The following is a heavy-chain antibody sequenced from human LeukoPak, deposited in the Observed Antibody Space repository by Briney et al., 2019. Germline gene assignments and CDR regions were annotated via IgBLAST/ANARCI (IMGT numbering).Heavy chain of an antibody. CDR2: IYYSGST. Sequence: SETLSLTCTVSVGSISGYYWNWIRQPPGKGLEWIGYIYYSGSTNYNPSLKSRVTISVDTSKNQFSLKLSSVTAADTAVYYCARGVFGVVMAYYYYYMDVWGKGTTVTVSS. CDR1: VGSISGYY. V-gene: IGHV4-59*08. D-gene: IGHD3-3*01. CDR3: ARGVFGVVMAYYYYYMDV. J-gene: IGHJ6*03.